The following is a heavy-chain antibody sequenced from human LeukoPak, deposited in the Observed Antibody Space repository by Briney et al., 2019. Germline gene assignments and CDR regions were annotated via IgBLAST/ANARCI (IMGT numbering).Heavy chain of an antibody. CDR3: VKEGTRPGDSGYDIFPDY. Sequence: PGGSLRLSCSASGFTFSSYAMHWVRQAPGKGLEYVSAISSNGGSTYYADSVKGRFTISRDNSKNTLYLQMSSLRAEDTAVYYCVKEGTRPGDSGYDIFPDYWGQGTLVTVSS. V-gene: IGHV3-64D*09. CDR2: ISSNGGST. J-gene: IGHJ4*02. CDR1: GFTFSSYA. D-gene: IGHD5-12*01.